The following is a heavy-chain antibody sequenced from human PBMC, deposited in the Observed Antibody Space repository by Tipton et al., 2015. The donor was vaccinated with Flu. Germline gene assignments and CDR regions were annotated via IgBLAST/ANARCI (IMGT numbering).Heavy chain of an antibody. J-gene: IGHJ3*02. CDR3: ARRVGTFGAVIEDDAFHI. V-gene: IGHV3-30*03. CDR1: GFTFSSYA. CDR2: ISYDGSNK. Sequence: SLRLSCVASGFTFSSYATYWVRQAPGKGLEWVAVISYDGSNKYYADSVEGRFSISRDNSKNTLNLQMKSLRVEDTAVYYCARRVGTFGAVIEDDAFHIWGQGTLVTVSS. D-gene: IGHD3-16*02.